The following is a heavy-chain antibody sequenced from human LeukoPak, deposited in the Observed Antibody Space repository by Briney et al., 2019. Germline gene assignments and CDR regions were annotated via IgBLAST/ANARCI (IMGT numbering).Heavy chain of an antibody. CDR2: ISYDGSNK. D-gene: IGHD3-10*01. CDR3: ARYSTYYYDSGSSGPHYFDN. CDR1: GFTFSSYG. J-gene: IGHJ4*02. V-gene: IGHV3-30*03. Sequence: PGGSLRLSCAASGFTFSSYGMHWVRQAPGKGLEWVAVISYDGSNKYYADSVKGRFTISRDNSKNTLYLQMNSLRAEDTAVYYCARYSTYYYDSGSSGPHYFDNWGQGTLVTVSS.